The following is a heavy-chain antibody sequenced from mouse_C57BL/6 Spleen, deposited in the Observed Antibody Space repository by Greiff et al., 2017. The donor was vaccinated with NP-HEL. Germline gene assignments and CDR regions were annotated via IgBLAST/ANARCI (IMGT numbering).Heavy chain of an antibody. J-gene: IGHJ1*03. V-gene: IGHV1-80*01. Sequence: VQLVESGAELVKPGASVKISCKASGYAFSSYWMNWVKQRPGKGLEWIGQIYHGDGDTNYNGKFKGKATLTADKSSSTAYMQLSSLTSEYSAVYFCARARDYDVKKGYFDVWGTGTTVTVSS. CDR2: IYHGDGDT. D-gene: IGHD2-4*01. CDR1: GYAFSSYW. CDR3: ARARDYDVKKGYFDV.